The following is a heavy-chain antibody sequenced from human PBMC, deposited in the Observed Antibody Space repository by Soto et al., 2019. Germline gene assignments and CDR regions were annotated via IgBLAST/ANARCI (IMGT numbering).Heavy chain of an antibody. D-gene: IGHD3-9*01. CDR3: ARGRYDILTGYWYYFDY. J-gene: IGHJ4*02. V-gene: IGHV3-53*01. CDR1: GFTVSSNY. CDR2: IYSGGST. Sequence: GGSLRLSCAASGFTVSSNYMSWVRQAPGKGLEWVSVIYSGGSTYYADSVKGRFTISRDNSKNTLYLQMNSLRAEDTAVYYCARGRYDILTGYWYYFDYWGQGTLVTVSS.